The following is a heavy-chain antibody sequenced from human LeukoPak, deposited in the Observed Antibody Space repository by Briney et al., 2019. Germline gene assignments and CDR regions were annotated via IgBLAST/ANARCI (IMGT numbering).Heavy chain of an antibody. CDR3: ARVCWYYYDSSGSALLYYYMDV. CDR2: IIPILGIA. J-gene: IGHJ6*03. D-gene: IGHD3-22*01. CDR1: GGTFSSYT. V-gene: IGHV1-69*02. Sequence: SVKVSCKASGGTFSSYTISWVRQAPGQGLEWMGRIIPILGIANYAQKFQGRVTITADKSTSTAYMELSSLRSEDTAVYYCARVCWYYYDSSGSALLYYYMDVWGKGITVTVSS.